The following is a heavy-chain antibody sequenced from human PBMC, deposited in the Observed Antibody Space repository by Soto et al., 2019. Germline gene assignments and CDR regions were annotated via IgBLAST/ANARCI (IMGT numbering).Heavy chain of an antibody. V-gene: IGHV3-21*01. J-gene: IGHJ6*02. D-gene: IGHD2-15*01. Sequence: VHLVESGGGLVKPGGSLRLSCAVSGFTFSSCTMNWVRQAPGKGLEWVSSISPSTSHIDYADSVKGRFTISRDNAKNSLFLQMNSLRAEDTAVYYCSGCSGGACHQNYGMDVWGQGITVTVSS. CDR2: ISPSTSHI. CDR1: GFTFSSCT. CDR3: SGCSGGACHQNYGMDV.